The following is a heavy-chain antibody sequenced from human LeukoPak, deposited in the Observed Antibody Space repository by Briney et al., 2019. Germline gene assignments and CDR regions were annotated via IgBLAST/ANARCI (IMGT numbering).Heavy chain of an antibody. CDR3: ARETSLAGFASGLGFNY. V-gene: IGHV4-59*01. D-gene: IGHD6-19*01. Sequence: PSETLSLTCTVSGASISGWYWSWIRQPPGKGLEWIGYVYGSGYTNYNPSLKSRVTMSIDTSKNHFSLKLTSVTAADTATYCCARETSLAGFASGLGFNYWGQGILVTVSS. CDR2: VYGSGYT. J-gene: IGHJ4*02. CDR1: GASISGWY.